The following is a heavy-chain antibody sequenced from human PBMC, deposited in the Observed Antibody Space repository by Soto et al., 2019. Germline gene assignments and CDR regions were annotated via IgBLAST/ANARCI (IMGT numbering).Heavy chain of an antibody. CDR2: ISSSRSYI. CDR3: ARDSIVGATSNWFDP. J-gene: IGHJ5*02. D-gene: IGHD1-26*01. V-gene: IGHV3-21*01. Sequence: VQLVESGGGLVKPGGSLRLSCAASGFTFSSYSMNWVRQAPGKGLEWVSSISSSRSYIYYADSVKGRFTISRDNAKNSLYLQMNSLRAEDTAVYYCARDSIVGATSNWFDPWGQGTLVTVSS. CDR1: GFTFSSYS.